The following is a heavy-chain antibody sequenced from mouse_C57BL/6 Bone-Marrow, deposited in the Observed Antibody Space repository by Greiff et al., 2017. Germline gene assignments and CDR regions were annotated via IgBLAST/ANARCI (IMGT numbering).Heavy chain of an antibody. V-gene: IGHV14-2*01. CDR1: GFNIKDYY. CDR2: IDPEDGET. Sequence: VQLQQSGAELVQPGASVKLSCTASGFNIKDYYMHWVKQRTEQGLEWIGRIDPEDGETKYAPKFQGQATITADTSSNTAYLQLSSLTSEDTAVYYCAQFSYYYGSPAWFAYWGQGTLVTVSA. J-gene: IGHJ3*01. CDR3: AQFSYYYGSPAWFAY. D-gene: IGHD1-1*01.